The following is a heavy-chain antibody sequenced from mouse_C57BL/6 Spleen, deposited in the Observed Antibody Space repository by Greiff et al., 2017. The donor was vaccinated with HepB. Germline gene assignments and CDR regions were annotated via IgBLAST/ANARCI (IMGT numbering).Heavy chain of an antibody. D-gene: IGHD1-1*01. Sequence: QVQLKQSGAELVKPGASVKLSCKASGYTFTSYWMHWVKQRPGQGLEWIGMIHPNSGSTNYNEKFKSKATLTVDKSSSTAYMQLSSLTSEDSAVYYCARSRITTENWGQGTTLTVSS. J-gene: IGHJ2*01. CDR2: IHPNSGST. V-gene: IGHV1-64*01. CDR3: ARSRITTEN. CDR1: GYTFTSYW.